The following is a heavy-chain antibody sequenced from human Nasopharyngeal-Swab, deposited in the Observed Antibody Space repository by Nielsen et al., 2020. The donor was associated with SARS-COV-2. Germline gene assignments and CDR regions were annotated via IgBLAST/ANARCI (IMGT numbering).Heavy chain of an antibody. J-gene: IGHJ3*02. V-gene: IGHV4-31*03. CDR2: IYYRGST. D-gene: IGHD3-3*01. CDR1: GGSISSGGYY. Sequence: LRLSCTVSGGSISSGGYYWSWIRQHPGKGLEWIGYIYYRGSTYCNPSLKSRVTISVDTSKNQFSLKLSSVTAADTAVYYCARDRAGVTIFGVVILDAFDIWGQGTMVTVSS. CDR3: ARDRAGVTIFGVVILDAFDI.